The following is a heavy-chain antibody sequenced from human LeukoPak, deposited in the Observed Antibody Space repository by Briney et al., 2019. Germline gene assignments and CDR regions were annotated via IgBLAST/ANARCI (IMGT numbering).Heavy chain of an antibody. Sequence: ASVKVSCKASGGTFSSYAISWVRQAPGQGLEWMGGIIPIFGTANYAQKFQGRVTITADESTCTAYMELSSLRSEDTAVYYCARSGVPAAMRGSAFDIWGQGTMVTVSS. CDR1: GGTFSSYA. V-gene: IGHV1-69*01. D-gene: IGHD2-2*01. CDR2: IIPIFGTA. CDR3: ARSGVPAAMRGSAFDI. J-gene: IGHJ3*02.